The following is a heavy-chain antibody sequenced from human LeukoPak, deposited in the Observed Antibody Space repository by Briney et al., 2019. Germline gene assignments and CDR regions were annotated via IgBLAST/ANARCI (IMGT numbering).Heavy chain of an antibody. CDR3: ARDQRTIVVVPAAMAGPPYYGMDV. CDR2: ISYDGSNK. J-gene: IGHJ6*02. D-gene: IGHD2-2*01. Sequence: GRSLRLSCAVSGFTFSSYAMHWVRQAPGRGLEWVAFISYDGSNKYYADSVKGRFTISRDNSKTTLSLQMNSLRAEDTAVYYCARDQRTIVVVPAAMAGPPYYGMDVWGQGTTVTVSS. V-gene: IGHV3-30-3*01. CDR1: GFTFSSYA.